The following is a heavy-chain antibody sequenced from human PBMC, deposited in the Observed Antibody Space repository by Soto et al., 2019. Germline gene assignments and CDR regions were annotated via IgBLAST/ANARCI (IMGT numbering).Heavy chain of an antibody. V-gene: IGHV3-30-3*01. CDR3: ARALGYNYGDRDHYYGMDV. D-gene: IGHD5-18*01. J-gene: IGHJ6*02. Sequence: QAQLVESGGGVVQPGRSLRLSCAASGFTFTAYGMHWVRQAPGKGLEWVAVISHDGSNKYYADSVKGRFTLSRDNAKYMLYLQMSSLSTDDTAVYYCARALGYNYGDRDHYYGMDVWGQGTTVTVSS. CDR1: GFTFTAYG. CDR2: ISHDGSNK.